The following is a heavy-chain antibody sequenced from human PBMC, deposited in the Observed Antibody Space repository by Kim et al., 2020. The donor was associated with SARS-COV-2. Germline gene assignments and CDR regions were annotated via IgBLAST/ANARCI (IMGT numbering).Heavy chain of an antibody. CDR2: SYTSGSA. D-gene: IGHD6-19*01. CDR1: GGSISSYY. CDR3: ARARWLVRTRYFDL. J-gene: IGHJ2*01. V-gene: IGHV4-4*07. Sequence: SETLSLTCTVSGGSISSYYWSWIRQPAGQGLEWMGLSYTSGSANSNPTLTIQVTMSVDTSKNQFSLKLRPGTVTATAVDYCARARWLVRTRYFDLWGRGT.